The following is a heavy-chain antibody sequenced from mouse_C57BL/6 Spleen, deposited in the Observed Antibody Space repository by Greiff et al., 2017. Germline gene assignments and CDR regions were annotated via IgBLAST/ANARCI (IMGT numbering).Heavy chain of an antibody. CDR3: ARGGSSYLPFAY. V-gene: IGHV1-69*01. J-gene: IGHJ3*01. Sequence: QVQLQQPGAELVMPGASVKLSCKASGYTFTSYWMHWVKQRPGQGLEWIGEIDPSDSYTNYNQKFKGKSTLTVDKSSSTAYMQLSSLTSEDSAVYYCARGGSSYLPFAYWGQGTLVTVSA. D-gene: IGHD1-1*01. CDR2: IDPSDSYT. CDR1: GYTFTSYW.